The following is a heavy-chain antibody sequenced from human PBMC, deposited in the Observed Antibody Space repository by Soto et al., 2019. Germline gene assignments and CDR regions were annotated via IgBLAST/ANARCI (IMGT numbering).Heavy chain of an antibody. Sequence: LSCAASGFTFSNAWMSWVRQAPGKGLEWVGRIKSKTDGGTTDYAAPVKGRFTISRDDSKNTLYLQMNSLKTEDTAVYYCTTTTVVTPVDYWGQGTLVTVSS. CDR3: TTTTVVTPVDY. CDR1: GFTFSNAW. D-gene: IGHD4-17*01. CDR2: IKSKTDGGTT. J-gene: IGHJ4*02. V-gene: IGHV3-15*01.